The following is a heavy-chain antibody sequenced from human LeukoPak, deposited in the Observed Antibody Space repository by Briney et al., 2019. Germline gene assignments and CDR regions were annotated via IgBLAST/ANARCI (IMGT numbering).Heavy chain of an antibody. CDR3: ARRSGSYYVFDY. Sequence: PGGALRLSCAASGFTFSSYAMHWVRQAPGKGLEGVAVISYDGSHKYYADSVKGRFTISRDNSKNTLYLQMNSLRAEDTAVYYCARRSGSYYVFDYWGQGTLVTVSS. CDR2: ISYDGSHK. J-gene: IGHJ4*02. CDR1: GFTFSSYA. D-gene: IGHD1-26*01. V-gene: IGHV3-30-3*01.